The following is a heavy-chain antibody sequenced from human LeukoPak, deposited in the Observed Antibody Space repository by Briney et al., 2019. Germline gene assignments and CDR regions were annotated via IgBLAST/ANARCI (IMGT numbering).Heavy chain of an antibody. CDR2: INHSGST. CDR3: AGGSGSYSFY. D-gene: IGHD3-10*01. Sequence: PSETLSLTCAVYGGSFSGYYWSWIRQPPGQGLEWIGEINHSGSTNYNPSLKSRVTISVDTSKNQFSLKLSSVTAADTAVYYCAGGSGSYSFYWGQGTLVTVSS. V-gene: IGHV4-34*01. J-gene: IGHJ4*02. CDR1: GGSFSGYY.